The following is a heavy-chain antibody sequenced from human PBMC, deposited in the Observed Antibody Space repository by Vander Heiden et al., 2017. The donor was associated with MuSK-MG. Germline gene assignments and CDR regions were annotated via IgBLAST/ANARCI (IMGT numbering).Heavy chain of an antibody. Sequence: EVQLLESGGGLVQPGGSLRLSCAASGFAFSSYAMSWVRQAAGKGLELVSAISGSGGSTYYADSVKGRFTISRDNSKNTPYLQMNSLRAEDTAVYDGAKDTLWFGELNFDYWAREPWAPS. CDR2: ISGSGGST. V-gene: IGHV3-23*01. CDR1: GFAFSSYA. CDR3: AKDTLWFGELNFDY. D-gene: IGHD3-10*01. J-gene: IGHJ4*02.